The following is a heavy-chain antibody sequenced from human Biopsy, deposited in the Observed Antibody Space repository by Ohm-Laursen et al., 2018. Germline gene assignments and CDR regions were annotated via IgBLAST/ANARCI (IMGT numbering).Heavy chain of an antibody. CDR3: ARHPTGFWFDP. J-gene: IGHJ5*02. Sequence: SDTLSLTCSVSGGSVSSNVAYWAWIRQPPGKGLEFIGSIFYSGITYYNPSLQSRVTMSVDTSKNQFSLNLTSVTAADTAVYYCARHPTGFWFDPWGQGTLVIVSS. V-gene: IGHV4-39*01. CDR1: GGSVSSNVAY. CDR2: IFYSGIT.